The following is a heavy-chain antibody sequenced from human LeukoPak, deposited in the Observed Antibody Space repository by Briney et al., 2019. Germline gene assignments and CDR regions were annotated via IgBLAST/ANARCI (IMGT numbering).Heavy chain of an antibody. CDR2: INTNTGNP. CDR1: GYTFSTYA. Sequence: ASVKVSCKASGYTFSTYAMHWVRQAPGQGLEWMGWINTNTGNPTYAQGFTGRFVFSLDTSVSTAYLQISSLKAEDTAVYYCARVNHEDSSGWYRVYNWFDPWGQGTLVTVSS. CDR3: ARVNHEDSSGWYRVYNWFDP. D-gene: IGHD6-19*01. V-gene: IGHV7-4-1*02. J-gene: IGHJ5*02.